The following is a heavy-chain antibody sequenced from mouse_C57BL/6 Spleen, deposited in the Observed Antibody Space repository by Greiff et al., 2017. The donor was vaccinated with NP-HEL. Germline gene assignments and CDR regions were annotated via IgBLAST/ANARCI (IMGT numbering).Heavy chain of an antibody. D-gene: IGHD1-1*01. CDR3: ARDRITTVVGGAMDY. CDR1: GYSITSGYY. Sequence: DVKLQESGPGLVKPSQSLSLTCSVTGYSITSGYYWNWIRQFPGNKLEWMGYISYDGSNNYNPSLKNRISITRDTSKNQFFLKLNSVTTEDTATYYCARDRITTVVGGAMDYWGQGTSVTVSS. V-gene: IGHV3-6*01. CDR2: ISYDGSN. J-gene: IGHJ4*01.